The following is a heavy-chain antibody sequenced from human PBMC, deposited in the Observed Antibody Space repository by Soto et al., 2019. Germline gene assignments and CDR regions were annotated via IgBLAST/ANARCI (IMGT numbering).Heavy chain of an antibody. CDR1: GGSFSGYY. CDR3: ARGGLGGRNYYYGMDV. V-gene: IGHV4-34*01. CDR2: INHSGST. D-gene: IGHD3-16*01. J-gene: IGHJ6*02. Sequence: PSETLSLTCAVYGGSFSGYYWSWIRQPPGKGLEWIGEINHSGSTNYNPSLKSRVTISVDTSKNQFSLKLSSVTAADTAVYYCARGGLGGRNYYYGMDVWGQGTTVTVS.